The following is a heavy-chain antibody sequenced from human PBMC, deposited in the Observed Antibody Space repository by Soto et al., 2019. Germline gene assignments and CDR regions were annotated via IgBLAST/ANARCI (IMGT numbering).Heavy chain of an antibody. CDR1: GGTFSSYT. V-gene: IGHV1-69*02. D-gene: IGHD3-10*01. CDR2: IIPILGIA. Sequence: QVQLVQSGAEVKKPGSSVKVSCKASGGTFSSYTISWVRQAPGQGLEWMGRIIPILGIANYAQNFQGRVTSTTDKSTSTAYMERSSLRSETTAVSYCATAAPVVRGSDGFDSWGQGTLVTVSS. CDR3: ATAAPVVRGSDGFDS. J-gene: IGHJ4*02.